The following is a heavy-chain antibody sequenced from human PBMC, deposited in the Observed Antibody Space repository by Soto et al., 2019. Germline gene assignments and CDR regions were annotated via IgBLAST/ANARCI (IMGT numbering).Heavy chain of an antibody. CDR1: GYSFTIYC. CDR2: IYPGDSDT. Sequence: GESLKISGKGSGYSFTIYCIGWVLQMPGKGLEWMGIIYPGDSDTRYSPSFQGQVTISADKSISTAYLQWSSLKASDTAMYYCARRYSSSWFDYWGQGTLVTVSS. D-gene: IGHD6-13*01. CDR3: ARRYSSSWFDY. V-gene: IGHV5-51*01. J-gene: IGHJ4*02.